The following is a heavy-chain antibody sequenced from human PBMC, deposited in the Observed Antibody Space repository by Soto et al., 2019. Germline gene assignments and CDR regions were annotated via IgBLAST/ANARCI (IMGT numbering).Heavy chain of an antibody. CDR2: ISAGGDRT. Sequence: GGSLRLSCTASGFTFSTYAMDWVRQAPGKGLESISSISAGGDRTYYTDSVKGRFTISRDNSKNLLYLQMNSLRAEDTAVYYCAKILATTDRYWYGLDVWGQGASVTVSS. CDR3: AKILATTDRYWYGLDV. D-gene: IGHD1-26*01. CDR1: GFTFSTYA. V-gene: IGHV3-23*01. J-gene: IGHJ6*02.